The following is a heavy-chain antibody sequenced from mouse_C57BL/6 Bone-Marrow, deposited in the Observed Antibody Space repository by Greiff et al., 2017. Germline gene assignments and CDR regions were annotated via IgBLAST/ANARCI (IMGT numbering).Heavy chain of an antibody. CDR1: GYTFTTYP. CDR2: FHPYNDDT. D-gene: IGHD2-1*01. Sequence: VKLQESGAELVKPGASVKMSCKASGYTFTTYPIEWMKQNPGQSLEWIGNFHPYNDDTKYYEKFQGKATLTVEKSSSTVYLELSRLTSDDSAVNYCARGGNYGGYYFAYWGQGTTLTVSA. J-gene: IGHJ2*01. V-gene: IGHV1-47*01. CDR3: ARGGNYGGYYFAY.